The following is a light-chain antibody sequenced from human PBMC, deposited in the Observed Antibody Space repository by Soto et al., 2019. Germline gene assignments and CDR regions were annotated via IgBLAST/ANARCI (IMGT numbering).Light chain of an antibody. CDR3: QQFSSYPLT. J-gene: IGKJ4*01. V-gene: IGKV3-20*01. CDR1: QSVTGNY. CDR2: GAS. Sequence: EIVLTQSPGTLSLSPGERATLSCRASQSVTGNYLHWYQQKPGQAPRLLIFGASIRATGLPDRFSGGGSGTDFTLTISRLEPEDFAVYYCQQFSSYPLTFGGGTKVDIK.